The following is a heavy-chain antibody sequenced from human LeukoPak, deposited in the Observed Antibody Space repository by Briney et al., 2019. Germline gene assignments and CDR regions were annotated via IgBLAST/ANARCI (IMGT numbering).Heavy chain of an antibody. CDR2: IIPIYGRA. D-gene: IGHD3-3*01. CDR3: AAGGAYEFRDDY. Sequence: SVKVSCKASGGTFSSYAISWVRQAPGQGLEWMGRIIPIYGRANYGQKFQGRVTITADELTTTSYMELSSLTAEDMAVYYCAAGGAYEFRDDYWGQGTLVTVSS. CDR1: GGTFSSYA. J-gene: IGHJ4*02. V-gene: IGHV1-69*13.